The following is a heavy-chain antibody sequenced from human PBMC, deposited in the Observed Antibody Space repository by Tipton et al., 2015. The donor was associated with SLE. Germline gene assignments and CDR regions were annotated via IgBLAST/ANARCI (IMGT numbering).Heavy chain of an antibody. CDR1: GYSISSGYY. D-gene: IGHD5-18*01. V-gene: IGHV4-38-2*02. CDR3: ARVDTAMVFPFGGYYLDY. CDR2: IYHSGST. J-gene: IGHJ4*02. Sequence: TLSLTCTVSGYSISSGYYWGWIRQPPGKGLEWIGSIYHSGSTYYNPSLKSRVTISVDTSKNQFSLKLSSVTAADTAVYYCARVDTAMVFPFGGYYLDYWGQGILVTVSS.